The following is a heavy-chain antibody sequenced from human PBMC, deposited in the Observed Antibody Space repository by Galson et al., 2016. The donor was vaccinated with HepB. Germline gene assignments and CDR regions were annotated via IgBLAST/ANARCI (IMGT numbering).Heavy chain of an antibody. CDR2: IDWDDDK. V-gene: IGHV2-70*01. CDR1: GFSLNTSGMC. CDR3: ARRTYLVAAFDI. D-gene: IGHD1-1*01. J-gene: IGHJ3*02. Sequence: PALVKPTQTLTLTCTFSGFSLNTSGMCVSWIRQPPGKALEWLALIDWDDDKYYNTSLKTRLTISKDTSKNQVVLTMTNMDPVDTATYYCARRTYLVAAFDICGQGTMVTVSS.